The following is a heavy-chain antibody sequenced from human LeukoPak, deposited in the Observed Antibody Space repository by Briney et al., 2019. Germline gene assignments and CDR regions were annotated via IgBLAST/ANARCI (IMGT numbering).Heavy chain of an antibody. D-gene: IGHD3-10*01. CDR3: ARDGSGSYYDRGWFDP. V-gene: IGHV1-8*01. Sequence: GASVKVSCKASAYTFTSYNINWVRQATGQGLEWMGWMNPNSGNTGYAQKFQGRVTTTRNTSISTAYMELSSLTSEDTAVYYCARDGSGSYYDRGWFDPWGQGTLVTVSS. CDR2: MNPNSGNT. CDR1: AYTFTSYN. J-gene: IGHJ5*02.